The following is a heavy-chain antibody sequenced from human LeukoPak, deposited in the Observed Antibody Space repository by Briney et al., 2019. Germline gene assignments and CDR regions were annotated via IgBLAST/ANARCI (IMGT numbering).Heavy chain of an antibody. D-gene: IGHD6-19*01. Sequence: QAGGSLRLSCAASGFTFSSYWMRWVRQAPGKGLVWVSRINSDGSSTSYADSVKGRFTISRDNAKNTLYLQMNSLRAEDTAVYYCARVGAVAGASDIWGQGTMVTVSS. CDR3: ARVGAVAGASDI. V-gene: IGHV3-74*01. CDR1: GFTFSSYW. CDR2: INSDGSST. J-gene: IGHJ3*02.